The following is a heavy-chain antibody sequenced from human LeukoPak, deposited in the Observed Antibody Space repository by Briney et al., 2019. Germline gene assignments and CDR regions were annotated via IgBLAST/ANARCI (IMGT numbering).Heavy chain of an antibody. V-gene: IGHV1-2*02. CDR3: ARDRMAEPSFDP. D-gene: IGHD1-14*01. CDR2: INPNSGAT. Sequence: ASVKVSCKASGYTFTDYYIHWVRQAPGEGLEWMGWINPNSGATTFAQKFQDRVTMTRDTSSSTAYMELSRLRSDDTAVYYCARDRMAEPSFDPWGQGTLVTVSS. J-gene: IGHJ5*02. CDR1: GYTFTDYY.